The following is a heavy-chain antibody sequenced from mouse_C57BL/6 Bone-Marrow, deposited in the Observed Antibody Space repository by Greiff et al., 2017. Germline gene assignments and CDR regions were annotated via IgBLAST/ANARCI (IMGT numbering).Heavy chain of an antibody. V-gene: IGHV1-64*01. CDR3: ARSYDYDDYTMDY. J-gene: IGHJ4*01. Sequence: QVQLKQPGAELVKPGASVKLSCKASGYTFTNYWLPWVKQRPGQGLEWIGMMHPNGGSPDYNETFKSEATLSVDKSSRTAYMELSSLTSEDSAVYYCARSYDYDDYTMDYWGQGTSVTVSS. CDR2: MHPNGGSP. D-gene: IGHD2-4*01. CDR1: GYTFTNYW.